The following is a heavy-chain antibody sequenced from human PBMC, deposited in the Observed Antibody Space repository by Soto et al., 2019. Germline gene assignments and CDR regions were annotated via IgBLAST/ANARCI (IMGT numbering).Heavy chain of an antibody. J-gene: IGHJ5*02. CDR1: GYTFNSYG. D-gene: IGHD6-19*01. V-gene: IGHV1-18*01. Sequence: QVQLVQSGGEVRRTGASVTVSCKASGYTFNSYGISWVRQAPGQGLEWMGWMSPASGYSKVTQKLQGRVTLTIEGSTNTAYMELTGLRSDDTAVYYCARDQVAVAGADHWFDPWGQGTLVTVSS. CDR3: ARDQVAVAGADHWFDP. CDR2: MSPASGYS.